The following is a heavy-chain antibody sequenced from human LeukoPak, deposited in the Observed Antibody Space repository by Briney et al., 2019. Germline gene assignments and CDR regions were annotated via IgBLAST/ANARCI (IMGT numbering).Heavy chain of an antibody. CDR1: GYTFTSNY. CDR2: ISPSGAST. V-gene: IGHV1-46*01. D-gene: IGHD5-24*01. CDR3: ARDNSVRDEAWWFSP. Sequence: ASVKVSCKSFGYTFTSNYMHWVRQAPGQGPEWMGVISPSGASTTYAQTFQGRVTLTRDMSTSTDYLELSSLRSEDTAVYYCARDNSVRDEAWWFSPWGQGTLVTVSS. J-gene: IGHJ5*02.